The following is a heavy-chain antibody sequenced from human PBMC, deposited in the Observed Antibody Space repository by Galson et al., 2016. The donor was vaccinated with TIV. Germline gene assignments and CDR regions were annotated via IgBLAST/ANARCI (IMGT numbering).Heavy chain of an antibody. CDR3: ARRGPRYGKFDY. CDR2: IYPDDSDT. J-gene: IGHJ4*02. Sequence: QSGAEVKRPGESLRISCKTSGYVFISYWIAWVRQMPGKGLEWMGAIYPDDSDTTYNPSFQGQVTFSADKSINTAFLQWSSLEASDTAMYYCARRGPRYGKFDYWGQGTPVTVSS. V-gene: IGHV5-51*01. CDR1: GYVFISYW. D-gene: IGHD4-17*01.